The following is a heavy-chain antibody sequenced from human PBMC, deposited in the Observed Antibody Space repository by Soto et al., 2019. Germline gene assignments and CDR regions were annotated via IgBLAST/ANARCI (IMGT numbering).Heavy chain of an antibody. CDR3: ARSVAVPGAHIDY. Sequence: SETLSLTCSVSGVSISRSYWTWIRQSAGKGLEWLGYVYYTGSTNDSPSLRSRVSISVDTSKNEFSLRLSTVTAADTAVYFCARSVAVPGAHIDYWGQGTQVADAS. CDR1: GVSISRSY. D-gene: IGHD6-19*01. J-gene: IGHJ4*02. CDR2: VYYTGST. V-gene: IGHV4-59*01.